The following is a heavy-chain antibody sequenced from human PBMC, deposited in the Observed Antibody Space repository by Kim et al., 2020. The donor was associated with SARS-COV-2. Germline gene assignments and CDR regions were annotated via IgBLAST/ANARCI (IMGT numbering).Heavy chain of an antibody. Sequence: GGSLRLSCIASGFTFDDYVMHWVRQAPGTGLERVSGIKWNSGEMGYADPVKGRFTISRDNATNSLYPQMNRLRGDDTAVYYCAKDKTASGEGYFDSWGQGSLVTVS. D-gene: IGHD3-10*01. V-gene: IGHV3-9*01. CDR1: GFTFDDYV. CDR3: AKDKTASGEGYFDS. CDR2: IKWNSGEM. J-gene: IGHJ4*02.